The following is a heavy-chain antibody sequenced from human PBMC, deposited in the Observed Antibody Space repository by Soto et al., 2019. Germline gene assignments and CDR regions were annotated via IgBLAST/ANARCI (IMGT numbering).Heavy chain of an antibody. CDR2: MNINSGNT. J-gene: IGHJ4*02. CDR3: AREGAAAGPDLGY. Sequence: ASVKVSCKASGYTFTNYDINWVRQATGQGLQWVGSMNINSGNTDYAQKFQGRVTMTRNTSISTAYMELNSLRSEDTAVYYCAREGAAAGPDLGYWGQGTLVTVSS. D-gene: IGHD6-13*01. V-gene: IGHV1-8*01. CDR1: GYTFTNYD.